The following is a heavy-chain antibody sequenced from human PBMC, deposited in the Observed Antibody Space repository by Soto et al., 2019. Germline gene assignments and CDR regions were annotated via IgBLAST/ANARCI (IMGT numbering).Heavy chain of an antibody. CDR2: INPNSGGT. CDR1: GYTFTGYY. CDR3: ARVYSFGGSYYFDY. D-gene: IGHD1-26*01. Sequence: ASVKVSCKASGYTFTGYYMHWVRQAPGQGLEWMGWINPNSGGTNYAKKFQGWVTMTRDTSISTAYMELSRLRTDDTAVYYCARVYSFGGSYYFDYWGQGTLVTVSS. J-gene: IGHJ4*02. V-gene: IGHV1-2*04.